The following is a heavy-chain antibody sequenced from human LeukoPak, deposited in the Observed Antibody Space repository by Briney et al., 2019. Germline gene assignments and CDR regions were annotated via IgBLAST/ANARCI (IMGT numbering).Heavy chain of an antibody. Sequence: SETLSLTCAVYGGSFSGYYWSWIRQPPGKGLERIGEINHSGSTNYNPSLKSRVTISVDTSKNQFSLKLSSVTAADTAVYYCARGRYGSGSYYHDYWGQGTLVTVSS. CDR3: ARGRYGSGSYYHDY. CDR1: GGSFSGYY. CDR2: INHSGST. V-gene: IGHV4-34*01. J-gene: IGHJ4*02. D-gene: IGHD3-10*01.